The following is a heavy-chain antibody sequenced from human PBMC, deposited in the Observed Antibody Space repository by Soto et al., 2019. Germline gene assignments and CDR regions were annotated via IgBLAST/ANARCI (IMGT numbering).Heavy chain of an antibody. V-gene: IGHV1-18*01. D-gene: IGHD3-22*01. Sequence: QVQLVQSGAEVKQPGASVKVSCKASGYTLTNSGISWVRQAPGQGLEWMGWISGYSGNSNYAQNLQGRVTMTTDTSTSTAYMELRSLTSDDTAVYYCARDRANNDGSGYPRFDYWGQGTLVTVSS. CDR2: ISGYSGNS. CDR1: GYTLTNSG. CDR3: ARDRANNDGSGYPRFDY. J-gene: IGHJ4*02.